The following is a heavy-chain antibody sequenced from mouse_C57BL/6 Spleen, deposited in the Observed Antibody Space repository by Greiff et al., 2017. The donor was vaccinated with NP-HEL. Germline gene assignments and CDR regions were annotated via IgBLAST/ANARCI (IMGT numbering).Heavy chain of an antibody. Sequence: VQLQQPGAELVRPGSSVKLSCKASGYTFTSYWMHWVKQRPIQGLEWIGNIDPSDSETHYNQKFKDKATLTVDKSSSTAYMQLSSLTSEDSAVYDCARGRYYGSSYVGAMDYWGQGTSVTVSS. CDR2: IDPSDSET. CDR1: GYTFTSYW. D-gene: IGHD1-1*01. V-gene: IGHV1-52*01. J-gene: IGHJ4*01. CDR3: ARGRYYGSSYVGAMDY.